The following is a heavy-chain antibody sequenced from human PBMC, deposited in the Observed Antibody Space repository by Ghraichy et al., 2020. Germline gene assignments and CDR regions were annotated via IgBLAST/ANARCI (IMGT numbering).Heavy chain of an antibody. D-gene: IGHD2-8*01. J-gene: IGHJ6*02. CDR3: ASIGYCTNGVCYGNSMDV. Sequence: SETLSLTCTLSGGSISSYYWSWIRQPPGKGLEWIGYIYYSGSTNYNPSLKSRVTISVDTSKNQFSLKLSSVTAADTAVYYCASIGYCTNGVCYGNSMDVWGQGTTVTVSS. CDR2: IYYSGST. V-gene: IGHV4-59*01. CDR1: GGSISSYY.